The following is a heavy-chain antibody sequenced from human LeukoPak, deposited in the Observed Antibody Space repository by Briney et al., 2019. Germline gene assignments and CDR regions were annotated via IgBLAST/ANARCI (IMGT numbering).Heavy chain of an antibody. V-gene: IGHV3-11*04. CDR3: AREDGDAFDL. CDR2: IGSSGGSR. CDR1: GFTFSHYL. Sequence: GGSLRLSCAASGFTFSHYLMHWVRQAPGKGLVWVSYIGSSGGSRYYADSVKGRFTTSRDNAKNSLYLQMNSLRAEDTAVYYCAREDGDAFDLWGQGTMVTVSS. D-gene: IGHD5-24*01. J-gene: IGHJ3*01.